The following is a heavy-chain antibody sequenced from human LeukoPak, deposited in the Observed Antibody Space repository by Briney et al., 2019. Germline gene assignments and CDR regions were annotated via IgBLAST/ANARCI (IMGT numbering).Heavy chain of an antibody. D-gene: IGHD3-9*01. CDR1: GYTFIGNY. CDR3: ARSPHILTGENFDY. CDR2: INSNSGGT. V-gene: IGHV1-2*02. J-gene: IGHJ4*02. Sequence: ASVKVSCKASGYTFIGNYMHWVRQAPGQGLEWMGWINSNSGGTNYAQKFQGRVTMTRDTSISTAYMELSRLRSDDTAVYYCARSPHILTGENFDYWGQGTLVTVSS.